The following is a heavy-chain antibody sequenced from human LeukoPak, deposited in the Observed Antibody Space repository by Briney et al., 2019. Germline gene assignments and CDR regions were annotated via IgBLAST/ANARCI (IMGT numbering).Heavy chain of an antibody. J-gene: IGHJ4*02. D-gene: IGHD3-10*01. V-gene: IGHV5-51*01. CDR1: GYSFTSYW. Sequence: GEPLNISCKRSGYSFTSYWIGWVRQVPGKGLEWMATIYPGDSDIRYSPSFQGQVTISADKSISTACLQWSSLNASDTAMYYCAGRSDYYGWGSYYYFDYWGQGTLVTVSS. CDR2: IYPGDSDI. CDR3: AGRSDYYGWGSYYYFDY.